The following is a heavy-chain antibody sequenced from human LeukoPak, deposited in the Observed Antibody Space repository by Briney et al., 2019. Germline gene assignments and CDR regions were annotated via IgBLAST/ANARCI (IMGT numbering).Heavy chain of an antibody. CDR2: ISGSDSST. Sequence: PGGSLRLSRAASGFTFSRITMNWVRQAPGKGLEWVSGISGSDSSTYYAEFVKGRFIISRDNSRNTLYLQMNSPRADDTAVYYCAKGGGLLYYFDYWGQGTLVTVSS. J-gene: IGHJ4*02. CDR1: GFTFSRIT. D-gene: IGHD4-23*01. V-gene: IGHV3-23*01. CDR3: AKGGGLLYYFDY.